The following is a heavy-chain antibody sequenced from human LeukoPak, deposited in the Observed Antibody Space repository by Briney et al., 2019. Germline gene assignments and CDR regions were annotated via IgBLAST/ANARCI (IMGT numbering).Heavy chain of an antibody. Sequence: GGSLRLSCVASGFTFSKYTVSWVRQAPGKGLEWVSGISGSGASTYSADFVKGRFTISRDTSKNTLYLQLNSLRAEDTAVYYCAKGGVSYTYYFDCWGQGTLVTVSS. V-gene: IGHV3-23*01. CDR2: ISGSGAST. CDR3: AKGGVSYTYYFDC. CDR1: GFTFSKYT. J-gene: IGHJ4*02. D-gene: IGHD2-8*01.